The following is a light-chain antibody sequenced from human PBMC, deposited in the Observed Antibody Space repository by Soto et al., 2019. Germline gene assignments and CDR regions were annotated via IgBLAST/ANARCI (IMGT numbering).Light chain of an antibody. CDR2: TNH. CDR1: ASNLGGNP. Sequence: QSVLTQPPSVSGTPGQTGSISCSGSASNLGGNPVNWYQHLPGAAPKLLIYTNHQRPSGVPDRFSGSKSGTSASLAISGLRSEDEANFYCAAWDDSLNAVVFGGGTKLTVL. CDR3: AAWDDSLNAVV. V-gene: IGLV1-44*01. J-gene: IGLJ2*01.